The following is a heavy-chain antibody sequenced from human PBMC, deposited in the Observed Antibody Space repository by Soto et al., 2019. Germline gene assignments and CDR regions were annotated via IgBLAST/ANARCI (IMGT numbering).Heavy chain of an antibody. CDR2: INAGNGNT. D-gene: IGHD4-17*01. J-gene: IGHJ4*02. CDR1: GGTFSSYA. CDR3: AIFNGDYAIDY. V-gene: IGHV1-69*13. Sequence: SVKVSCKASGGTFSSYAISWVRQAPGQRLEWMGWINAGNGNTKYSQKFQGRVTITADESTSTAYMELSSLRSEDTAVYYCAIFNGDYAIDYWGQGTLVTVSS.